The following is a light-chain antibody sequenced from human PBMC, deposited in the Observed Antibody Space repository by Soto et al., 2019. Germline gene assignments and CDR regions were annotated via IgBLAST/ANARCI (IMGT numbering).Light chain of an antibody. Sequence: EIVMTQSPAALSVSPGEKATLSCRASQRVGSNLAWYQQKPGQGPRLLIYGAATRATGIPARFSGSGSGTEFTLTISSLQSDDCAVYYCQQYNNWYTFGQGTKLEIK. CDR1: QRVGSN. CDR2: GAA. V-gene: IGKV3-15*01. CDR3: QQYNNWYT. J-gene: IGKJ2*01.